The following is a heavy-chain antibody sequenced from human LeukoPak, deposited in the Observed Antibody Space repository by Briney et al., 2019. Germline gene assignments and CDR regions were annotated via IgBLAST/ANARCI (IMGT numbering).Heavy chain of an antibody. V-gene: IGHV3-74*01. D-gene: IGHD3/OR15-3a*01. CDR2: INSDGSST. J-gene: IGHJ3*02. Sequence: GGSLRLSCAASGFTFSSYWMHWVRQAPGKGLVWVSRINSDGSSTSYADSMKGRFTISRDNAKNTLYLQMNSLRAEDTAVYYCAREGDWAPDDAFDIWGQGTMVTVSS. CDR3: AREGDWAPDDAFDI. CDR1: GFTFSSYW.